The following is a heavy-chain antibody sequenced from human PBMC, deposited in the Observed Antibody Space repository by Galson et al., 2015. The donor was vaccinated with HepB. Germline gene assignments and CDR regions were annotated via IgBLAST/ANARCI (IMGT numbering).Heavy chain of an antibody. CDR3: ARGPASVVYDYVWGSSRQPLYYLDS. D-gene: IGHD3-16*02. V-gene: IGHV4-34*01. Sequence: SETLSLTCAVYGGSFSDYYWSWIRQPPGKGLEWIGEINHSGSTNDNLSLKSRITISVDTSKNQFSLKLTSATAADAAVYYCARGPASVVYDYVWGSSRQPLYYLDSWGQGTLLTVSS. CDR1: GGSFSDYY. J-gene: IGHJ4*02. CDR2: INHSGST.